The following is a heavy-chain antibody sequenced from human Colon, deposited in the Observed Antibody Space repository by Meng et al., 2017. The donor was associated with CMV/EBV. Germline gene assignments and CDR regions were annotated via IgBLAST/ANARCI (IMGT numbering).Heavy chain of an antibody. CDR2: LSTSGVTI. V-gene: IGHV3-11*04. D-gene: IGHD1-1*01. CDR1: GFSFTDYY. J-gene: IGHJ3*02. CDR3: ARDSIGNGPDAFDI. Sequence: GESLKISCAASGFSFTDYYMTWIRQAPGEGLEWVAYLSTSGVTIYYAESVRGRFTISRENAKKSLYLQMNSLRAEDTAVYYCARDSIGNGPDAFDIWGQGTMVTVSS.